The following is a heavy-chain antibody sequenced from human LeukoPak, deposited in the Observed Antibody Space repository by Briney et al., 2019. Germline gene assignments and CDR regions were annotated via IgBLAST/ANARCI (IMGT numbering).Heavy chain of an antibody. J-gene: IGHJ5*02. CDR1: GYSISSGYY. D-gene: IGHD3-3*01. V-gene: IGHV4-38-2*02. CDR3: ARRSISIVRRVWFDP. CDR2: IYHSGST. Sequence: SETLSLTCTVSGYSISSGYYWGWIRQPPGKGLEWIGSIYHSGSTYYNPSLKSRVTISVDTSKNQFSLKLSSVTAADTAVYYCARRSISIVRRVWFDPWGQGTLVTVSS.